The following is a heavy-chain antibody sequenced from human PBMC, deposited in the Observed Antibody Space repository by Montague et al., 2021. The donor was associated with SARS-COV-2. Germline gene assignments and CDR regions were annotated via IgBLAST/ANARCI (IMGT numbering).Heavy chain of an antibody. CDR1: GGSISSYY. V-gene: IGHV4-4*07. CDR3: ARGRVDTTMILVVFTGAAHYFDS. CDR2: IYTSGST. J-gene: IGHJ4*02. D-gene: IGHD3-22*01. Sequence: SETLSLTCTVSGGSISSYYWSWIRQPAGKGLEWIGRIYTSGSTNYNPSLKSRVTMSVDTSKNQSSLKLSSVTAADTAVYYCARGRVDTTMILVVFTGAAHYFDSWGQGTLVSVSS.